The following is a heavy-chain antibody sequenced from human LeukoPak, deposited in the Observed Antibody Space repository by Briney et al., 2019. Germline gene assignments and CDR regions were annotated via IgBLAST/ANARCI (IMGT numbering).Heavy chain of an antibody. CDR2: IYYSGST. D-gene: IGHD6-19*01. V-gene: IGHV4-59*01. CDR3: ARDGWYISYMDV. CDR1: GGSISSYY. J-gene: IGHJ6*03. Sequence: SETLSLTCTVSGGSISSYYWSWIRQPPGKGLEWIGYIYYSGSTNYNPSLKSRVTISVDTSKNQFSLKLSSVTAADTAVYYCARDGWYISYMDVWGKGTTVTVSS.